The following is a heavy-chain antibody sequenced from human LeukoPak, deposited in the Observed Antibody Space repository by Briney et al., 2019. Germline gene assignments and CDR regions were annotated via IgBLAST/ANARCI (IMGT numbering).Heavy chain of an antibody. Sequence: GGSLRLSCAASGFTFSSYSMNWVRQAPGKGLEWVSSISSSSSYIYYADSVKGRFTISRDNAKNPLYLQMNSLRAEDTAVYYCARDQRGGWFDPWGQGTLVTVSS. CDR2: ISSSSSYI. V-gene: IGHV3-21*01. D-gene: IGHD1-1*01. J-gene: IGHJ5*02. CDR1: GFTFSSYS. CDR3: ARDQRGGWFDP.